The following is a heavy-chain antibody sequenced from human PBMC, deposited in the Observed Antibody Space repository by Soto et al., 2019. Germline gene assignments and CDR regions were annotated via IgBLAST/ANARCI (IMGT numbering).Heavy chain of an antibody. CDR2: IYYSGST. D-gene: IGHD6-13*01. J-gene: IGHJ5*02. CDR3: ARAAHYSSPFRWFDP. V-gene: IGHV4-31*03. Sequence: QVQLQESGPGLVKPSQTLSLTCTVSGGSISSGGYYWSWIRQHPGKGLEWIGYIYYSGSTYYNPSLKSRVTISVDTSKNQFSLKLSSVTAADTAVYYCARAAHYSSPFRWFDPWAREPWSPSPQ. CDR1: GGSISSGGYY.